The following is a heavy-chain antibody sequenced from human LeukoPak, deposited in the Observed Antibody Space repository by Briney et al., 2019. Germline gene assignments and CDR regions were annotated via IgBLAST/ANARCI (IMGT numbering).Heavy chain of an antibody. CDR3: VRATAGFDY. J-gene: IGHJ4*02. V-gene: IGHV3-13*04. CDR2: IGTAGDT. Sequence: HPGGSLRLSCAASGFTFSSCDMHWVRQATGKGLEWVSMIGTAGDTYYPASVKGRFTISRENAKNSLYLQMNSLRAGDTAVYYCVRATAGFDYWGQGTLVTVSS. CDR1: GFTFSSCD.